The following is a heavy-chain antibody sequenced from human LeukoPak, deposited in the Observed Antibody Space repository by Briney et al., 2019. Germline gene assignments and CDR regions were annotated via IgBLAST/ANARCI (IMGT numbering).Heavy chain of an antibody. CDR3: ARERTASDIHPTGHFQH. CDR2: IYHSGST. V-gene: IGHV4-38-2*02. Sequence: SETLSLTCTVSGYSISSGYYWGWIRQPPGKGLEWIGSIYHSGSTYYNPSLKSRVTISVDTSKSQFSLKLSSVTAADTAVYYCARERTASDIHPTGHFQHWGQGTLVTVSS. CDR1: GYSISSGYY. D-gene: IGHD5-18*01. J-gene: IGHJ1*01.